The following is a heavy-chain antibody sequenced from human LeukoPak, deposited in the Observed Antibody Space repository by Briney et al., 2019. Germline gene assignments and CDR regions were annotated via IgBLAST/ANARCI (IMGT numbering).Heavy chain of an antibody. J-gene: IGHJ2*01. CDR2: IYYSGST. CDR1: GGSISSYY. V-gene: IGHV4-59*12. CDR3: ARDLRTPGWYFDL. Sequence: PSETLSLTCTVSGGSISSYYWSWVRQPPGKGLEWIGYIYYSGSTNYNPSLKSRVTISVDTSKNQFSLKLSSVTAADTAVYYCARDLRTPGWYFDLWGRGTLVTVSS. D-gene: IGHD5/OR15-5a*01.